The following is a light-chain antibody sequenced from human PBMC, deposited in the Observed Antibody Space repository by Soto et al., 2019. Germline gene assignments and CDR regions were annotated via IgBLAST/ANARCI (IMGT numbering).Light chain of an antibody. V-gene: IGLV2-14*01. CDR1: SSDVGGHNY. J-gene: IGLJ1*01. Sequence: QSALTQPASVSGSPGQSITISCTGTSSDVGGHNYVSWYQQHPGKAPKLMIYDVSNRPSGVSNRFSGSKSGNTASLTISGLQAEDEADYYCSSYISSSPDVFGTGTKLTVL. CDR2: DVS. CDR3: SSYISSSPDV.